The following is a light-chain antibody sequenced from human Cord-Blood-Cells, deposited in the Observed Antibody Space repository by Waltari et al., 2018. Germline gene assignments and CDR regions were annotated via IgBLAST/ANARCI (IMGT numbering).Light chain of an antibody. Sequence: IQLTQSPSSLSASVGDRVTITCRASQGISSALSWYQQKPGKAPKLLIYDASSLESGAPSRFSGSGSGRDFTLTISSLQPEDFATYYCEQFNSYPWTFGQGTKVEIK. V-gene: IGKV1-13*02. CDR3: EQFNSYPWT. CDR1: QGISSA. CDR2: DAS. J-gene: IGKJ1*01.